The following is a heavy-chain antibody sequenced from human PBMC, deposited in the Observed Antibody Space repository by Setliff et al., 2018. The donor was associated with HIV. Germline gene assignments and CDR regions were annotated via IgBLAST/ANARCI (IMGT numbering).Heavy chain of an antibody. CDR2: IDYSGST. D-gene: IGHD2-15*01. J-gene: IGHJ4*02. Sequence: SETLSLTCTVSGGSISSSSYYWGWIRQPPGKGLEWIGSIDYSGSTYYNPSLKSRVTISVDTSKSQFSLKLSSVTAADTAVYYCARKPGFCSGGGCRGYFDYWGRGTLVTVSS. CDR1: GGSISSSSYY. V-gene: IGHV4-39*07. CDR3: ARKPGFCSGGGCRGYFDY.